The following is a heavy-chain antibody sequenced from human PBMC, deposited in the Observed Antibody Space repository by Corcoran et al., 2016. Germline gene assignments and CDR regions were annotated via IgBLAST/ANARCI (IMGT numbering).Heavy chain of an antibody. V-gene: IGHV3-48*02. Sequence: EVQLVEAGGGLAQPGRSLRLSCTASGVTFSSNSMDWVRQAPGKGLEWVSHISSGSSNIYYADSVKGRFTISRDNAHNLLYLQMNSLTDEDTALYYCARDRGSTNRPRGRFDYLGQGTPVTVSS. J-gene: IGHJ4*02. CDR2: ISSGSSNI. D-gene: IGHD2-8*01. CDR3: ARDRGSTNRPRGRFDY. CDR1: GVTFSSNS.